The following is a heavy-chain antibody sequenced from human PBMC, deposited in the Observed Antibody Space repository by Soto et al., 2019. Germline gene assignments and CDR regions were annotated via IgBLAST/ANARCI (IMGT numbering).Heavy chain of an antibody. CDR2: FIPVYRTL. V-gene: IGHV1-69*01. Sequence: QVLLVQSGAEVKKPGSSVKISCKASGGSFGNSAINWVRQTPGQGLEWLGWFIPVYRTLNYAQKFQGRVTLTAEESTGTAYMTMSSLASNDTAVYYCATGVIWIGYLTVDSLGQGTRVTVSS. CDR1: GGSFGNSA. J-gene: IGHJ4*02. D-gene: IGHD3-3*01. CDR3: ATGVIWIGYLTVDS.